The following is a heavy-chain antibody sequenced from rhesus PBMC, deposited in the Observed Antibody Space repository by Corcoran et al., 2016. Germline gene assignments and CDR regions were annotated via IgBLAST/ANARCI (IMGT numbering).Heavy chain of an antibody. J-gene: IGHJ4*01. D-gene: IGHD1-44*02. CDR2: ISGSSGST. CDR1: GGSFIVYD. Sequence: QVQLQESGPGLVKPSETLSLTCAVSGGSFIVYDWVWLRPPPGTAMACIGYISGSSGSTDYNPSLKSRVTMSRDTSKNQFSLKLYSVTAADTTVYYCARDRWELRGMAFDYWGQGVLVTVSS. CDR3: ARDRWELRGMAFDY. V-gene: IGHV4-165*01.